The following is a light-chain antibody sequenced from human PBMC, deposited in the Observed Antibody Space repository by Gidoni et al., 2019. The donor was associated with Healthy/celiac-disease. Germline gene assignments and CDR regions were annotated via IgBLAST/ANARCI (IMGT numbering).Light chain of an antibody. J-gene: IGKJ1*01. CDR1: QSISTW. CDR3: QQYNSYSKT. Sequence: DIQMTQSPSTLSASLGDRVTITCRASQSISTWLAWYQQKPGKAPTLLIYKASSLESGVPSRFSGSGSGTEFTLTISSLQPDDFATYYCQQYNSYSKTFGQGTKVEIK. CDR2: KAS. V-gene: IGKV1-5*03.